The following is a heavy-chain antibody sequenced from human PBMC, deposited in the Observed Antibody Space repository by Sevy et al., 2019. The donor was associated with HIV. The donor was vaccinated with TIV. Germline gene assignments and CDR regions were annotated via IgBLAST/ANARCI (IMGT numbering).Heavy chain of an antibody. Sequence: GGSLRLSCGASGFTFRTYAMTWVRQAPGKGLEWVSVMSGSGGDTYYADSVKGRFTISRDNSNNTLYLQMNSLRAEDTAVYYCAKDRVSGTYYTGDFDYWGQGTLVTVSS. CDR1: GFTFRTYA. V-gene: IGHV3-23*01. CDR2: MSGSGGDT. D-gene: IGHD3-10*01. J-gene: IGHJ4*02. CDR3: AKDRVSGTYYTGDFDY.